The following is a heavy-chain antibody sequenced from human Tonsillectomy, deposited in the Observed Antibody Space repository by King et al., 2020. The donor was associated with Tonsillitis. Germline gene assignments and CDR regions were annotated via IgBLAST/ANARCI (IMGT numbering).Heavy chain of an antibody. CDR2: ISYDGSNK. CDR1: GFTFSSYG. D-gene: IGHD6-19*01. Sequence: VQLVESGGGVVQPGRSLRLSCAASGFTFSSYGMHWVRQAPGKGLEWVAVISYDGSNKYFADSVKGRFTISRDNSKNTLYLQMNSLRAEDTAVYYCAKDGSAQWKRSYWYFDLWGRGTLVTVSS. J-gene: IGHJ2*01. V-gene: IGHV3-30*18. CDR3: AKDGSAQWKRSYWYFDL.